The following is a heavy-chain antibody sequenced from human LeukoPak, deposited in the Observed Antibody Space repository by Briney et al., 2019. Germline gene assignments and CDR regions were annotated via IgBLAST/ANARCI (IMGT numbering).Heavy chain of an antibody. CDR3: AKVGPPYDSSGYFDY. D-gene: IGHD3-22*01. Sequence: GGSLRLSCAASGFTFRSYAMSRVRQAPGKGLEWVSAISGSGGSTYYADSVKGRFTISRDNSKNTLYLQMNSLRAEDMAVYYCAKVGPPYDSSGYFDYWGQGTQVTVSS. V-gene: IGHV3-23*01. CDR2: ISGSGGST. J-gene: IGHJ4*02. CDR1: GFTFRSYA.